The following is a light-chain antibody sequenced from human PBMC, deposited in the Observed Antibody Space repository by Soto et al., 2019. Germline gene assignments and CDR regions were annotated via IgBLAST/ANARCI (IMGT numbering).Light chain of an antibody. CDR3: QQYTNYRWT. CDR1: QSISSW. V-gene: IGKV1-5*03. J-gene: IGKJ1*01. Sequence: DIQMTQSPSTLSASVGDRVTITCRASQSISSWLAWYQEKPGKAPKLLIYKESSLESGVPSRFSGSGSGTEFTLTISNLQPDDFATYYCQQYTNYRWTFGQGTKVEIK. CDR2: KES.